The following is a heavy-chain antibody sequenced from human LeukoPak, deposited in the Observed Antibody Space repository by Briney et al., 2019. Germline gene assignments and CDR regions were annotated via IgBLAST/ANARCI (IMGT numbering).Heavy chain of an antibody. CDR1: GYTFTSYD. V-gene: IGHV1-8*01. CDR3: ASSNMVRGVIISRPLDY. J-gene: IGHJ4*02. CDR2: MNPNSGNT. D-gene: IGHD3-10*01. Sequence: ASVKVSCKASGYTFTSYDINWVRQATGQGLEWMGWMNPNSGNTGYAQKFQGRVTMTRNTSITTAYMQLSTLTSEDTAVYYCASSNMVRGVIISRPLDYWGQGTLVTVSS.